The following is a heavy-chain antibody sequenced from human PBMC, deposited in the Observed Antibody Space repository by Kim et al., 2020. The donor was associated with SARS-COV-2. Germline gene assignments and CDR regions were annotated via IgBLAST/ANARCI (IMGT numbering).Heavy chain of an antibody. V-gene: IGHV4-30-4*01. CDR2: IYYSGST. D-gene: IGHD2-2*01. CDR1: GGSISSGDYY. Sequence: SETLSLTCTVSGGSISSGDYYWSWIRQPPGKGLEWIGYIYYSGSTYYNPSLKSRVTISVDTSKNQFSLKLSSVTAADTAVYYCARGEVVVVPAANGYLVNYYYYGMDVWGQGTTVTVSS. CDR3: ARGEVVVVPAANGYLVNYYYYGMDV. J-gene: IGHJ6*02.